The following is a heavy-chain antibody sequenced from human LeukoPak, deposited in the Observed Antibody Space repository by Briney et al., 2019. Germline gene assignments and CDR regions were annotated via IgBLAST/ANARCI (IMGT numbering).Heavy chain of an antibody. D-gene: IGHD2-15*01. CDR3: ANQLLPDWFDP. V-gene: IGHV3-23*01. J-gene: IGHJ5*02. CDR2: ISGSGGRT. Sequence: GGSLRLSCTASGFSFSAYAMMWVRQAPGKGLEWVSAISGSGGRTYYADSVKGRFTISRDNSKNTLYLQMNSLRAEDTAVYYCANQLLPDWFDPWGQGTLVTVSS. CDR1: GFSFSAYA.